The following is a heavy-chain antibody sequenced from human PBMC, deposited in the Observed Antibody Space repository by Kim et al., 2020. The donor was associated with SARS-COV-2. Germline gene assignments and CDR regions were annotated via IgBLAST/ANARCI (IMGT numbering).Heavy chain of an antibody. D-gene: IGHD3-22*01. Sequence: WATLSLTCAVYGGSFSGYYWSWIRQPPGKGLECIGEINHSGSTNYNPSLKSRVTISVDTSKNQFSLKLSSVTAADTAVYYCASFYDSSGYYYLGQGTLVT. CDR1: GGSFSGYY. CDR3: ASFYDSSGYYY. J-gene: IGHJ4*02. V-gene: IGHV4-34*01. CDR2: INHSGST.